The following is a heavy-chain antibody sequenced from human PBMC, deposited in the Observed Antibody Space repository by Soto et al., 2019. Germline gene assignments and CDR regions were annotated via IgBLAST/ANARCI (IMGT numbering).Heavy chain of an antibody. Sequence: EVPLLESGGGLVQPGGSLRLSCAASGFTFSSYAMSWVRQAPGKGLEWVSVISGSGGSTYYADSVKGRFTISRDNSKNTLYLQMNSLRAEDTAVYYCATLIPDYYDSSGYYDFDYWGQGTLVTVSS. D-gene: IGHD3-22*01. J-gene: IGHJ4*02. CDR3: ATLIPDYYDSSGYYDFDY. V-gene: IGHV3-23*01. CDR2: ISGSGGST. CDR1: GFTFSSYA.